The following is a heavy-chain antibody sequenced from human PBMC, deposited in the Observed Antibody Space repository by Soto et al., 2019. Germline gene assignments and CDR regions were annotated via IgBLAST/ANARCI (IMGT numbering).Heavy chain of an antibody. CDR1: GGSISSGGYY. D-gene: IGHD2-2*01. CDR3: ARGRTSSPTPGDY. V-gene: IGHV4-31*03. Sequence: QVQLQESGPGLVKPSQTLSLTCTVSGGSISSGGYYWSCIRQHPGKGLEWIGYIYYSGSTYNNPSLKSRVTISVDKSKNQFSLKLSSVTAADTAVYYCARGRTSSPTPGDYWGQGTLVTVSS. J-gene: IGHJ4*02. CDR2: IYYSGST.